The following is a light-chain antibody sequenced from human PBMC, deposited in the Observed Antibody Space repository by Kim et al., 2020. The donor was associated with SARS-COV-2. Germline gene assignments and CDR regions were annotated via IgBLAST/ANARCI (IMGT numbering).Light chain of an antibody. Sequence: PGESATRSCRASRDVGISLAWYQQTPGHSPRLLIYDAAIRAAGIPDRFSGSGSGTDFTLTIGSLAPEDFAMYYCQQRGNWPPALTFGGGTKVDIK. CDR1: RDVGIS. CDR2: DAA. V-gene: IGKV3D-11*03. CDR3: QQRGNWPPALT. J-gene: IGKJ4*01.